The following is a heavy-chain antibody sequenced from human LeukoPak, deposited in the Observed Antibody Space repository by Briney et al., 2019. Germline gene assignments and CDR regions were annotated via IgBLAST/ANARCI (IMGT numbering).Heavy chain of an antibody. Sequence: SETLSLTCTVSGDSINSDNFWWGWIRQPPGKGLEWLGIIFHKGNTHYSSSLKSRVSVSVDTSKNQFSLRLSAVTAEDTAVYYCARQLGLGVWALDYWGQGTLVTVSS. D-gene: IGHD5/OR15-5a*01. V-gene: IGHV4-39*01. CDR3: ARQLGLGVWALDY. CDR1: GDSINSDNFW. J-gene: IGHJ4*02. CDR2: IFHKGNT.